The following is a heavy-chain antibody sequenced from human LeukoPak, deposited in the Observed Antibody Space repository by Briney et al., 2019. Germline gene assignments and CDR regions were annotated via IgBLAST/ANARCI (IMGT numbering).Heavy chain of an antibody. CDR1: GFTFSSYA. J-gene: IGHJ4*02. D-gene: IGHD3-10*01. Sequence: GGSLRHSCAASGFTFSSYAMSWVRQPPGKGLEWVSAISGSGGSTYYADSVKGRFTISRDNSKNTLYLQMNSLRAEDTAVYYCAKKLLWFGEVIDYWGQGTLVTVSS. CDR3: AKKLLWFGEVIDY. CDR2: ISGSGGST. V-gene: IGHV3-23*01.